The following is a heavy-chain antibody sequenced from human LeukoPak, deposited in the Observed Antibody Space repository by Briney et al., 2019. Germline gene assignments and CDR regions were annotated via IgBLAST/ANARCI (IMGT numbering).Heavy chain of an antibody. Sequence: SETLSLTCTVSGGSISSYYWSWIRQPAGKGLEWIGRINTSGNTNYNPSLKSRVTMSVDTSKNQFSLKLTSVTAADTAVYYCATTSYYYDSPDYWGQGTLVTVSS. CDR2: INTSGNT. D-gene: IGHD3-22*01. V-gene: IGHV4-4*07. J-gene: IGHJ4*02. CDR3: ATTSYYYDSPDY. CDR1: GGSISSYY.